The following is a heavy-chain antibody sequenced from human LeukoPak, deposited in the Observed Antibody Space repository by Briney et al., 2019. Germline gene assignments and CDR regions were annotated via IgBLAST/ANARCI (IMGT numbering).Heavy chain of an antibody. CDR2: ISSSGST. Sequence: SSETLSLTCTLSGGSISGFYWSWIRQPPGKGLEWIGRISSSGSTNYNPSLKSRVTISVDTSKNQFSLKLSSVTAADTAVYFCARGPYSYDSSGAFDIWGQGTMVTVSS. CDR3: ARGPYSYDSSGAFDI. D-gene: IGHD3-22*01. J-gene: IGHJ3*02. CDR1: GGSISGFY. V-gene: IGHV4-4*08.